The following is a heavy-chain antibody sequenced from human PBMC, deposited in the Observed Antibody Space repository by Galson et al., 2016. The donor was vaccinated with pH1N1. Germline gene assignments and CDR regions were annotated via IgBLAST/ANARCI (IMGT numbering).Heavy chain of an antibody. J-gene: IGHJ3*01. D-gene: IGHD3-16*01. CDR1: GFSVSSSGMG. CDR2: IYWDDDK. V-gene: IGHV2-5*02. CDR3: AHREVMITNAFDF. Sequence: PALVKPTQTLTLTCNFSGFSVSSSGMGVGWIRQPPGKALEWLAVIYWDDDKRYSPSLKSRLTITTETSKNQVVLKVTNMDPADTATSYCAHREVMITNAFDFWGQGTMVTVSS.